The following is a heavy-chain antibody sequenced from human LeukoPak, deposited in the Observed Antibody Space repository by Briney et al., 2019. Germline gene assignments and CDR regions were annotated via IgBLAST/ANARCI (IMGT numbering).Heavy chain of an antibody. CDR3: ARGGVVVAATPDY. V-gene: IGHV4-39*07. J-gene: IGHJ4*02. CDR1: GGSISSSGTYY. CDR2: IFYSGRP. D-gene: IGHD2-15*01. Sequence: SETLSLTCTVSGGSISSSGTYYWGWIRQPPGKGLEWIGSIFYSGRPYYNPSLKSRVTISVDTSNNQFSLKLSSVTAADTAVYYCARGGVVVAATPDYWGQGTLVTVSS.